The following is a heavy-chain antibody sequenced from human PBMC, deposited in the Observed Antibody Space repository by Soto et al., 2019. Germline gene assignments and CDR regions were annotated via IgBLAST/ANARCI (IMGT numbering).Heavy chain of an antibody. Sequence: EVQLLESGGGLVQPGGSLRLSCAASGFTFSSYAMSWVRQAPGKGLEWVSAISGSGGSTYYADSVKGRFTISRDNSKNTLYLKMNSMRAEETAVYYCAKDRPGATGMYVWGQGTTVTVSS. CDR2: ISGSGGST. J-gene: IGHJ6*02. V-gene: IGHV3-23*01. CDR3: AKDRPGATGMYV. CDR1: GFTFSSYA. D-gene: IGHD6-25*01.